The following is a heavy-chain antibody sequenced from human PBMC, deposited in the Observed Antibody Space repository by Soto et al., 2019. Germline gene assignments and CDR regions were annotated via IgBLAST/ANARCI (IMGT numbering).Heavy chain of an antibody. V-gene: IGHV5-10-1*01. J-gene: IGHJ6*02. CDR3: ARLAMVRGVPTSGMDV. D-gene: IGHD3-10*01. CDR1: GYSFTSYC. CDR2: IDPSDSYT. Sequence: PGESLNICCKGSGYSFTSYCISWVRQMPGKGLEWMGRIDPSDSYTNYSPSFQGHVTISADKSISTAYLQWSSLKASDTAMYYCARLAMVRGVPTSGMDVWGQGTTVTVSS.